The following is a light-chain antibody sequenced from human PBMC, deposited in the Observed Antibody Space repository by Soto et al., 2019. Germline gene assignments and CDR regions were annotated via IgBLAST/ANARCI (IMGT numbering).Light chain of an antibody. V-gene: IGKV3-20*01. CDR2: DAS. Sequence: EIVLTQSPGTLSFSPGEGVTLSCRASQTVSSRYLAWYQQRPGQAPRLLIYDASSRATGIPDRFSGTGSETDFTLTINRLEPEDFAVYYCQQYENSPITFGQGTRLEIK. CDR3: QQYENSPIT. CDR1: QTVSSRY. J-gene: IGKJ5*01.